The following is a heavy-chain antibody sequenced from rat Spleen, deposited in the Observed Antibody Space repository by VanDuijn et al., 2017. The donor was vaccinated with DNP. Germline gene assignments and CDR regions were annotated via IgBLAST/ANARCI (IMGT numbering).Heavy chain of an antibody. Sequence: EVQLVESGGDLVQPGRSLKLSCKASGFALSDYYMAWVRQTPKTGLEWVASIKTGGGSTYYPDSVKGRFTISRDNAENTVYLQMNSLRSEDTATYYCLKHLDAWGQGTSVTVSS. CDR2: IKTGGGST. J-gene: IGHJ4*01. V-gene: IGHV5-25*01. CDR1: GFALSDYY. CDR3: LKHLDA.